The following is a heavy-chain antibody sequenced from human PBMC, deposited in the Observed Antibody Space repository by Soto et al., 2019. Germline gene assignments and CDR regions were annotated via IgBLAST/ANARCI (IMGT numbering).Heavy chain of an antibody. Sequence: SLEDCCSFSGYTLAELSRKWVRHPAGKGLEWMGGFAPEDGETVYAQKFQGRVTMPEYTSTDTAYIELSSLSSEDTAVSYCANTRCSYGPWAFDIW. V-gene: IGHV1-24*01. D-gene: IGHD5-18*01. CDR1: GYTLAELS. CDR3: ANTRCSYGPWAFDI. CDR2: FAPEDGET. J-gene: IGHJ3*02.